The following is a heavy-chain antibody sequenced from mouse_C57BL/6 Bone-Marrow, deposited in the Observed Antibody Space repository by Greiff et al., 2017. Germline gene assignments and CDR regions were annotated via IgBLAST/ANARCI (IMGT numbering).Heavy chain of an antibody. J-gene: IGHJ4*01. CDR2: IDPSDSET. D-gene: IGHD2-5*01. CDR1: GYTFTSYW. V-gene: IGHV1-52*01. CDR3: ARREGYSNYIYAMDY. Sequence: QVQLQQPGAELVRPGSSVKLSCKASGYTFTSYWMHWVKQRPIQGLEWIGNIDPSDSETHYNQKFKDKATLTVDKSSSTAYMQLSSLTSEDSAVYYGARREGYSNYIYAMDYWGQGTSVTVSS.